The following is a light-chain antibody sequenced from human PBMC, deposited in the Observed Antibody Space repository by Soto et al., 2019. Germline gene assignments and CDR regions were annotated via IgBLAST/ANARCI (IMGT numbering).Light chain of an antibody. Sequence: QTVVTQEPSLSVSPGGTVTLTCGLTSGSVSILSYPSWYQQTPGQAPRTLIYSTNTRSSGVPDRFSGSILGTKAALTIAGAQAEDDSHYYCALYLGSGNMVVGGGTKLTVL. CDR1: SGSVSILSY. CDR3: ALYLGSGNMV. J-gene: IGLJ3*02. CDR2: STN. V-gene: IGLV8-61*01.